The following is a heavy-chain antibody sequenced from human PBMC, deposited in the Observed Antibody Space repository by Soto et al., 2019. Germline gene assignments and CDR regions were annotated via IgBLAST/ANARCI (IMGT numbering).Heavy chain of an antibody. CDR1: GDSVSSNSAA. J-gene: IGHJ5*02. V-gene: IGHV6-1*01. D-gene: IGHD6-13*01. Sequence: SQTLSLTCAISGDSVSSNSAAWNWIRQSPSRGLEWLGRTYYRSKWDNDYAVSVKSRITINPDTSKNQFSLQLNSVTPEDTAVYYCATDFTAAAGLWNWFDPWGQGTLVPVSS. CDR2: TYYRSKWDN. CDR3: ATDFTAAAGLWNWFDP.